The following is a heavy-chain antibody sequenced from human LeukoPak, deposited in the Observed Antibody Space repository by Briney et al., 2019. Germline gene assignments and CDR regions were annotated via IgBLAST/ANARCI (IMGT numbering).Heavy chain of an antibody. J-gene: IGHJ5*02. D-gene: IGHD1-20*01. CDR2: INPNSGGT. CDR3: ARDNNWNWFDP. CDR1: GYTFTGYY. V-gene: IGHV1-2*02. Sequence: ASVTVSCTASGYTFTGYYMHWVRQAPGQGLEWMGWINPNSGGTNYAQKFQGRVTMTRDTSISTAYMEQSRLRSDDTAVYYCARDNNWNWFDPWGQGTLVTVSS.